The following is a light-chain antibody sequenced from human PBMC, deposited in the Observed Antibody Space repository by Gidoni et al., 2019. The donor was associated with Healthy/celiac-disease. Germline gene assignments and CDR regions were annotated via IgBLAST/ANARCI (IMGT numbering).Light chain of an antibody. V-gene: IGKV3-15*01. CDR2: GAS. J-gene: IGKJ3*01. Sequence: EIVMTQSPAPLSVSPGERATLSCSASQSVSSNLAWYQQKPGQAPRLLIYGASTRATGIPARFSGSGSGTEFTLTISSLQSEDFAVYYCQGGFTFXPXTKVDIK. CDR1: QSVSSN. CDR3: QGGFT.